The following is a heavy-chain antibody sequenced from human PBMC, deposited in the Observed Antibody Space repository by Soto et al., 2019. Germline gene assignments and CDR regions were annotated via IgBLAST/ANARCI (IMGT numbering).Heavy chain of an antibody. CDR3: TTVHDYGDYVSAEYFQH. CDR2: IRSATNNYTT. J-gene: IGHJ1*01. Sequence: GGSLRLSCAASGLNVAGFAMHWVRQAPGKGLEWVGRIRSATNNYTTEYAAPVKGRFTISRDDSKNTLYLQMNSLKTEDTAVYYCTTVHDYGDYVSAEYFQHWGQGTLVTVPS. CDR1: GLNVAGFA. D-gene: IGHD4-17*01. V-gene: IGHV3-73*01.